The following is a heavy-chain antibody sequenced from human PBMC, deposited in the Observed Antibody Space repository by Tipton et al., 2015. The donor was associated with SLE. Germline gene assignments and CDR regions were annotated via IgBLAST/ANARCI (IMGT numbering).Heavy chain of an antibody. V-gene: IGHV4-38-2*02. D-gene: IGHD3-10*01. J-gene: IGHJ4*02. CDR2: IYHSGST. Sequence: TLSLTCAVSGYSISSGYYWGWIRQPPGKGLEWIGSIYHSGSTYYHPSLKSRVTISVDTSKNQFSLKLSSVTAAGTAVYYCARDRRVRGVADYWGQGTLVTVSS. CDR1: GYSISSGYY. CDR3: ARDRRVRGVADY.